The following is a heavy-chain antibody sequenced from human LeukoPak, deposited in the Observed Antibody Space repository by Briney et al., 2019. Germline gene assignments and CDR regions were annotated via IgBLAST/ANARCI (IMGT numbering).Heavy chain of an antibody. D-gene: IGHD2-21*02. CDR2: IYSGGST. CDR1: GFTVSSNY. V-gene: IGHV3-53*01. Sequence: PGGSLRLSCAASGFTVSSNYMSWVRQAPGKGLEWVSVIYSGGSTYYADSVKGRFTISRDNSKNTLYLQMNSLRAEDTAVYYCARDRPCGGDCYPPHNDAFDIWGQGTMVTVSS. J-gene: IGHJ3*02. CDR3: ARDRPCGGDCYPPHNDAFDI.